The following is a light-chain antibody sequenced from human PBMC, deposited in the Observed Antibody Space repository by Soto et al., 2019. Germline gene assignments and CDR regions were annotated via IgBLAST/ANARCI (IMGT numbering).Light chain of an antibody. Sequence: QTVVTQEPSFSVSPGGTVTLTCGLSSGSVSTSYYPSGYQQTPGQAPRTLIYSTNTRSSGVPGRFSGSILGNKAALTITGAQADDESDYYCVLYMGSGIRVFGGGTKVTVL. V-gene: IGLV8-61*01. CDR2: STN. J-gene: IGLJ3*02. CDR3: VLYMGSGIRV. CDR1: SGSVSTSYY.